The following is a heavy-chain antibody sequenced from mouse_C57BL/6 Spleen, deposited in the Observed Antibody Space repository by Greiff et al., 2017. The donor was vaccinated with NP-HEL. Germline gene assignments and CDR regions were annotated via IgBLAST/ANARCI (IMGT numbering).Heavy chain of an antibody. CDR2: IWSGGST. V-gene: IGHV2-2*01. Sequence: VQLQQSGPGLVQPSQSLSITCTVSGFSLTSYGVHWVRQSPGKGLEWLGVIWSGGSTDYNAAFISRLSISKDNSKSQVFFKMNSLQADDTAIYDCARRGWDDAMDYWGQGTSVTVSS. D-gene: IGHD4-1*01. J-gene: IGHJ4*01. CDR1: GFSLTSYG. CDR3: ARRGWDDAMDY.